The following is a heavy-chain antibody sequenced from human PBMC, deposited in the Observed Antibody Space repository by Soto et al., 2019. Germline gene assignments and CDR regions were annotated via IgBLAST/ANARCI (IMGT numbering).Heavy chain of an antibody. CDR1: GFTVSSNY. CDR2: IYSGGTT. CDR3: ARAEPTRYYYYYAMDV. Sequence: GSLRLSCAASGFTVSSNYMNWVRQAPGKGLEWVSVIYSGGTTYYADSVKGRFTISRDNSKNTLYLQMNSLRAEDTAVYYCARAEPTRYYYYYAMDVWGQGTTVTVSS. J-gene: IGHJ6*02. V-gene: IGHV3-53*01. D-gene: IGHD1-1*01.